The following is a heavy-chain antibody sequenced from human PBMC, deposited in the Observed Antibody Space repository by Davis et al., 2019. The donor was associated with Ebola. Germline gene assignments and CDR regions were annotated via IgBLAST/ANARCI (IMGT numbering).Heavy chain of an antibody. Sequence: SETLSLTCTVSDGSISSGGYYWSWIRQHPGKGLEWIGYIYYSGSTYYNPSLKSRVTISVDTSKNQFSLKLSSVTAADTAVYYCARAIAARPWDAFDIWGQGTMVTVSS. CDR3: ARAIAARPWDAFDI. D-gene: IGHD6-6*01. V-gene: IGHV4-31*03. CDR2: IYYSGST. CDR1: DGSISSGGYY. J-gene: IGHJ3*02.